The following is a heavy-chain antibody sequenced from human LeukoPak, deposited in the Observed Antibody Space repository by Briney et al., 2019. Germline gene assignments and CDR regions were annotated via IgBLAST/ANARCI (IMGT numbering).Heavy chain of an antibody. Sequence: SETLSLTCSVSGASISSGSNYWGWIRQPPGKTLEWIGSIYSSGSTYYNPSLKSRVTISVDTSKNQFSLKLSSVTAADTAVYYCARKRPMVRPGGWFDPWGQGTLVTVSS. CDR2: IYSSGST. CDR3: ARKRPMVRPGGWFDP. D-gene: IGHD3-10*01. V-gene: IGHV4-39*07. J-gene: IGHJ5*02. CDR1: GASISSGSNY.